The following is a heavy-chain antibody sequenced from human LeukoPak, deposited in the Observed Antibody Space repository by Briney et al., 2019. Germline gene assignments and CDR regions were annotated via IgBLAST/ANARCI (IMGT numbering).Heavy chain of an antibody. V-gene: IGHV4-59*08. J-gene: IGHJ4*02. CDR3: ARHHSGYSYGLGGGFDY. Sequence: SETLSLTCTVSGGSISSYYWSWIRQPPGKGLEWIGYIYYSGSTNYNPSLKSRVTISVDTSKNQSSLKLSSVTAADTAVYYCARHHSGYSYGLGGGFDYWGQGTLVTVSS. CDR1: GGSISSYY. CDR2: IYYSGST. D-gene: IGHD5-18*01.